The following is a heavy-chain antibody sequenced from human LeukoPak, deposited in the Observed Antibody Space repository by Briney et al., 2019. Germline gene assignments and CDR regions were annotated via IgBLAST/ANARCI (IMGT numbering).Heavy chain of an antibody. V-gene: IGHV3-30*02. D-gene: IGHD6-6*01. CDR3: AKDDGSSSAVDY. CDR2: IWYGGSNK. Sequence: GGSLRLSCAASGFTFSSYGMHWVRQAPGKGLEWVAVIWYGGSNKYYADSVKGRFTISRDNSKTTLYLQMNSLRAEDTAVYYCAKDDGSSSAVDYWRQGTLVTVSS. J-gene: IGHJ4*02. CDR1: GFTFSSYG.